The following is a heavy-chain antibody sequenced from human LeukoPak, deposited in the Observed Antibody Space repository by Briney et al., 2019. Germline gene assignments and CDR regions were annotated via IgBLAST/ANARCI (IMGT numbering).Heavy chain of an antibody. CDR2: ISAYNGNT. V-gene: IGHV1-18*01. CDR1: GYTITSYG. CDR3: ARDFKTYYYDSSGYFDY. J-gene: IGHJ4*02. D-gene: IGHD3-22*01. Sequence: ASVKVSCKASGYTITSYGISWVRQAPGQGLEWMGWISAYNGNTNYAQKLQGRVTMTTDTSTSTAYMELRSLRSDDTAVYYCARDFKTYYYDSSGYFDYWGQGTLVTVSS.